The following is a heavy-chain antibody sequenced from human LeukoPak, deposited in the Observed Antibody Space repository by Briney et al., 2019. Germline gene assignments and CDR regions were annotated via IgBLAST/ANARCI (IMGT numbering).Heavy chain of an antibody. D-gene: IGHD3-10*01. CDR2: IYYSGST. V-gene: IGHV4-31*03. CDR1: GGSISSGGYY. CDR3: ARDLGFGAPFDY. J-gene: IGHJ4*02. Sequence: PSETLSLTCTVSGGSISSGGYYWSWIRQHTGKGLEWIGYIYYSGSTYYNPSLKSRVTISVDTSKNQFSLKLSSVTAADTAVYYCARDLGFGAPFDYWGQGTLVTVSS.